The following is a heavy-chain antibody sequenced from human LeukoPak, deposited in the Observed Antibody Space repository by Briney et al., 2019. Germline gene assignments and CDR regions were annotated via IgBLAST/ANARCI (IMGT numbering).Heavy chain of an antibody. D-gene: IGHD3-10*01. Sequence: GGSLRLSCAASGFTFDDYGMSWVRQAPGKGLEWVSGINWNGGSTGYADSVKGRFTISRDNAKNSLYLQMNSLRAEDTALYYCARHLGLWFGELLIPGVFDIWGQGTMVTVSS. CDR3: ARHLGLWFGELLIPGVFDI. J-gene: IGHJ3*02. CDR2: INWNGGST. CDR1: GFTFDDYG. V-gene: IGHV3-20*04.